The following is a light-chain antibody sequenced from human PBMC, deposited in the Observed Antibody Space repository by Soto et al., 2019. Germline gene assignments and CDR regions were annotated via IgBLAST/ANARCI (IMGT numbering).Light chain of an antibody. Sequence: QSVLTQPPSVSGAPGQWVTISCNGSKSNIGADYGVHWYQQLPGTAPKVLIYSNTNRPSGVPDRFSASKSGTSASLAITGLQMEEDADDYCQSYDSGRCALVFGVGTKLTVL. CDR2: SNT. CDR3: QSYDSGRCALV. J-gene: IGLJ2*01. CDR1: KSNIGADYG. V-gene: IGLV1-40*01.